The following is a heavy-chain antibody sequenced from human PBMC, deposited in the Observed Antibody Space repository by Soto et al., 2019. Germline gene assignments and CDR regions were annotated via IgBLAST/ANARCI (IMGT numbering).Heavy chain of an antibody. CDR1: GGSISSSNW. Sequence: QVQLQGSGPGLVKPSGTLSLTCAVSGGSISSSNWWSWVRQPPGKRLEGIGEIYHSCSTNSNPSLKSRVTISVDKSKNQFSLKLSSVNASDTAVYFFSRWISVAGFDYWGQGTLVSACS. V-gene: IGHV4-4*02. D-gene: IGHD6-19*01. CDR2: IYHSCST. J-gene: IGHJ4*02. CDR3: SRWISVAGFDY.